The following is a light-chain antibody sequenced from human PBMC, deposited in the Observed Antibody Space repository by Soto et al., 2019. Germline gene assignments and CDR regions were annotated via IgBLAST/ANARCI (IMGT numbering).Light chain of an antibody. CDR1: NSDIGSYNH. Sequence: QSVLTQPASVSASPGQSITISCTGTNSDIGSYNHVSWYQQHPGMAPKLLIYGVTNRPSGVSNRFSGSKSGNTASLTISGLQTDDEADYYCDSCTSASGWVFGGGTKLTVL. V-gene: IGLV2-14*01. CDR2: GVT. CDR3: DSCTSASGWV. J-gene: IGLJ3*02.